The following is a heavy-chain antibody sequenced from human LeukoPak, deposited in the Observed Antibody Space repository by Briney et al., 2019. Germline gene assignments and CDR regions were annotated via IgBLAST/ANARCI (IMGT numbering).Heavy chain of an antibody. V-gene: IGHV3-30*18. J-gene: IGHJ4*02. CDR2: ISYDGSNK. CDR3: AKVGSYHDFDY. D-gene: IGHD3-22*01. CDR1: GFTFSSYA. Sequence: GGSLRLSCAASGFTFSSYAMHWVRQAPGKGLEWVALISYDGSNKYYADSVKGRFTVSRDNSKNTLFLQMNSLRAEDTAVYYCAKVGSYHDFDYWGQGTLVTVSS.